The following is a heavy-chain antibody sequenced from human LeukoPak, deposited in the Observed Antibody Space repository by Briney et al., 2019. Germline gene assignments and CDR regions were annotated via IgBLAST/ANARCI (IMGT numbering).Heavy chain of an antibody. J-gene: IGHJ4*02. CDR3: ARSGDCSSTSCYMFLDY. D-gene: IGHD2-2*02. V-gene: IGHV1-2*02. CDR2: INPNSGGT. CDR1: GYTFTGYY. Sequence: GASVKVSCKASGYTFTGYYMHWVRQAPGQGLEWMGWINPNSGGTNYAQKFQGRVTMTRDTSISTAYMELSRLRSDDTAVYYCARSGDCSSTSCYMFLDYWGQGTLVTVSS.